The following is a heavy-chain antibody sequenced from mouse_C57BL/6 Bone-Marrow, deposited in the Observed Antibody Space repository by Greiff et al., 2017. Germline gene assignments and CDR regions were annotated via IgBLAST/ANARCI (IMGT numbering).Heavy chain of an antibody. Sequence: QVQLQQPGAELVKPGASVKVSCKASGYTFTSYWMHWVKQRPGQGLEWIGRIHPSDSDTNDNQKFKGKATLAVDKSSSPAYMQLSSLTSEDAAVYYCTIRTTVVVDCWGKGTTLTVSS. V-gene: IGHV1-74*01. CDR3: TIRTTVVVDC. D-gene: IGHD1-1*01. J-gene: IGHJ2*01. CDR2: IHPSDSDT. CDR1: GYTFTSYW.